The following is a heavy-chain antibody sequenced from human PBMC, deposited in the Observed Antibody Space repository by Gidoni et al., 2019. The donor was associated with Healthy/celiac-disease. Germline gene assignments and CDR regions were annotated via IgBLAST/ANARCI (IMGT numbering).Heavy chain of an antibody. CDR2: ISGSGGST. D-gene: IGHD6-13*01. Sequence: EVHLLESGGGLVQPGGSLRLSCAASGFTFSSYAMSWVRQAPGKGLEWVSAISGSGGSTYYADSVKGRFTISRDNSKNTLYLQMNSLRAEDTAVYYCAKVARIAAAYYYGMDVWGQGTTVTVSS. J-gene: IGHJ6*02. CDR1: GFTFSSYA. V-gene: IGHV3-23*01. CDR3: AKVARIAAAYYYGMDV.